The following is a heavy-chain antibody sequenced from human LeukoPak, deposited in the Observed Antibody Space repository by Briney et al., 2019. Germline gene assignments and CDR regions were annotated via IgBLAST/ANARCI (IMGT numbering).Heavy chain of an antibody. CDR2: INPSGGST. D-gene: IGHD3-10*01. CDR1: GYTFTSYY. Sequence: ASVKVSCKASGYTFTSYYMHWVRQAPGQGLEWMGIINPSGGSTSYAQKFQGRVTMSRDTSTSTVYMELSSLRSEDTAVYYCAKWATMVRGVINAYYFDYWGQGTLVTVSS. J-gene: IGHJ4*02. CDR3: AKWATMVRGVINAYYFDY. V-gene: IGHV1-46*01.